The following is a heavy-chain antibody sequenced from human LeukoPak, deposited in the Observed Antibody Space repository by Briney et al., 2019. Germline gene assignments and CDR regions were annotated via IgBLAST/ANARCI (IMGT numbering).Heavy chain of an antibody. CDR3: AGVLVGAIGNYFDY. CDR1: GGTFSSYA. J-gene: IGHJ4*02. CDR2: IIPILGTA. V-gene: IGHV1-69*01. D-gene: IGHD1-26*01. Sequence: SVKVSCKASGGTFSSYAISWVRQAPGQGLEWMGGIIPILGTASDAQKFQGGVTITADESTSTAYMELSSLRSEDTAVYYCAGVLVGAIGNYFDYWGQGTLVTVSS.